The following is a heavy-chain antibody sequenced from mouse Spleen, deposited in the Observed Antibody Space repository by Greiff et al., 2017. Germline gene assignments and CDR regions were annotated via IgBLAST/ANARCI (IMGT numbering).Heavy chain of an antibody. J-gene: IGHJ1*03. D-gene: IGHD3-3*01. CDR1: GYTFTDYY. CDR2: INPYNGGT. V-gene: IGHV1-19*01. Sequence: VQLQQSGPVLVKPGASVKMSCKASGYTFTDYYMNWVKQSHGKSLEWIGVINPYNGGTSYNQKFKGKATLTVDKSSSTAYMELNSLTSEDSAVYYCARRRAWYFDVWGTGTTVTVSS. CDR3: ARRRAWYFDV.